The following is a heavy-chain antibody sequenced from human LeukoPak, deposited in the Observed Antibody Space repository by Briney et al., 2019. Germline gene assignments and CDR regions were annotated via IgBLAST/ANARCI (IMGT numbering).Heavy chain of an antibody. V-gene: IGHV4-34*01. CDR2: INHSGST. Sequence: SETLSLTCAVYGGSFSGYYWSWIRQPPGKGLEWIGEINHSGSTNYNPSLKSRVTISVDTSKNQFSLKLSSVTAADTAVYYCARTYLPYYYYYMDVWGKGTTVTVSS. J-gene: IGHJ6*03. CDR1: GGSFSGYY. D-gene: IGHD3-10*01. CDR3: ARTYLPYYYYYMDV.